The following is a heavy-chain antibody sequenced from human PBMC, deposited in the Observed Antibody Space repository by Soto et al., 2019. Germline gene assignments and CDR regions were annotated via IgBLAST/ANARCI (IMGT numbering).Heavy chain of an antibody. CDR1: GGSFSGYY. D-gene: IGHD3-3*01. CDR3: AEGRYYDFWSGGYGIDV. CDR2: INHSGSA. J-gene: IGHJ6*02. Sequence: SETLSLTCDVSGGSFSGYYWSWIRQPPGKGLEWIGEINHSGSANYNPSLKSRVTISVDTSKNQFSLQLSSVTAADTAVYYCAEGRYYDFWSGGYGIDVWGQGTTVTVSS. V-gene: IGHV4-34*01.